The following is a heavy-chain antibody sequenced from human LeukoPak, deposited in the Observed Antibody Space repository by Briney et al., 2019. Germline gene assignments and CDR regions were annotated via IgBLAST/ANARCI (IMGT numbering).Heavy chain of an antibody. CDR1: GGSISSGGYY. V-gene: IGHV4-31*03. J-gene: IGHJ6*02. CDR2: IYYSGST. D-gene: IGHD6-19*01. Sequence: PSQTLSLTCTVSGGSISSGGYYWSWIRQHPGKGLEWIGYIYYSGSTYYNPSLKSRVTISVDTSKNQSSLKLSSVTAADTAVYYCARQFGIAVAGKQGLRYYYGMDVWGQGTTVTVSS. CDR3: ARQFGIAVAGKQGLRYYYGMDV.